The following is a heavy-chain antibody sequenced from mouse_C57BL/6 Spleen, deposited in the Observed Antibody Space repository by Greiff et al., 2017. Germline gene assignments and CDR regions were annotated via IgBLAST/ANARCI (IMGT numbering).Heavy chain of an antibody. D-gene: IGHD1-1*01. CDR1: GFTFSSYA. CDR2: ISSGGDYI. Sequence: EVKVVESGEGLVKPGGSLKLSCAASGFTFSSYAMSWVRQTPEKRLEWVAYISSGGDYIYYADTVKGRFTISRDNARNTLYLQMSSLKSEDTAMYYCTREDYGSSSDYWGQGTTLTVSS. J-gene: IGHJ2*01. V-gene: IGHV5-9-1*02. CDR3: TREDYGSSSDY.